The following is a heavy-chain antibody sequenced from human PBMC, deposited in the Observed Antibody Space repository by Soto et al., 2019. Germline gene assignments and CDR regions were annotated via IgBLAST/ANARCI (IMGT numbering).Heavy chain of an antibody. Sequence: SETLSLTCAVYGGSLSGYYWSWIRQPPGKGLEWIGEISHSGSTNYNPSLKSRLTISVDTSKNQFSLKLSSATAADTAVYYCARGIRVGATFYGMDVWGQGTTVTVSS. D-gene: IGHD1-26*01. CDR3: ARGIRVGATFYGMDV. V-gene: IGHV4-34*01. CDR1: GGSLSGYY. CDR2: ISHSGST. J-gene: IGHJ6*02.